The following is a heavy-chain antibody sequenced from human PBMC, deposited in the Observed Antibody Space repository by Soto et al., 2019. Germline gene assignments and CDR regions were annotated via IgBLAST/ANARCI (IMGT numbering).Heavy chain of an antibody. J-gene: IGHJ4*02. Sequence: GGSLRLSCSASGFTFSSYDMHWVRQGTGKGLEWVSAIGTTGDTYFAGSVKGRFTISRENAKNSLYLQMNSLRAGDTAIYFCARAIGPTLFDYWGQGTLVTVSS. D-gene: IGHD3-22*01. CDR3: ARAIGPTLFDY. V-gene: IGHV3-13*04. CDR1: GFTFSSYD. CDR2: IGTTGDT.